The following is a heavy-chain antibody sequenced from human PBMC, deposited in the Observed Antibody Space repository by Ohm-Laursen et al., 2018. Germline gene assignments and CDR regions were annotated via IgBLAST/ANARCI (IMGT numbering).Heavy chain of an antibody. V-gene: IGHV4-38-2*01. J-gene: IGHJ4*02. CDR2: IYHSGST. CDR3: ARWDRGDDDDSSGPFDY. CDR1: GYSISSGYY. Sequence: SETLSLTCAVSGYSISSGYYWGWIRQPPGKGLEWIGSIYHSGSTYYNPSHKSRFTISVDTSKNQFSLKLSSVTAADTAVYYCARWDRGDDDDSSGPFDYWGQGTLVTVSS. D-gene: IGHD3-22*01.